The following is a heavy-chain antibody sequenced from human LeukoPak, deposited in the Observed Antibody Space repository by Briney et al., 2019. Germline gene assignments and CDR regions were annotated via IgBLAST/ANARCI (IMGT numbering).Heavy chain of an antibody. J-gene: IGHJ4*02. D-gene: IGHD2-15*01. CDR2: INHSGST. V-gene: IGHV4-34*01. Sequence: PSETLSLTCAVYGGSFSGYYWSWIRQPPGKGLEWIGEINHSGSTNYNPSLKSRVTISVDTSKNQFSLKLSSVTAADTAVYYCAGSRDIVVVVAARTFGHWGQGTLVTVSS. CDR1: GGSFSGYY. CDR3: AGSRDIVVVVAARTFGH.